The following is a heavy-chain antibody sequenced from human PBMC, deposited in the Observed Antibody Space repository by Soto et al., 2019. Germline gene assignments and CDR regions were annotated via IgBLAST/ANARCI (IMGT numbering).Heavy chain of an antibody. CDR2: IIPIFGTA. Sequence: SVKVSCKASGGTFSSYAISWVRQAPGQGLEWMGGIIPIFGTANYAQKFQGRVTITADKSTSTAYMELSSLRSEDTAVYYCARESLTGMTGREPFAPWGQGTLVTVSS. CDR3: ARESLTGMTGREPFAP. V-gene: IGHV1-69*06. J-gene: IGHJ5*02. D-gene: IGHD3-10*01. CDR1: GGTFSSYA.